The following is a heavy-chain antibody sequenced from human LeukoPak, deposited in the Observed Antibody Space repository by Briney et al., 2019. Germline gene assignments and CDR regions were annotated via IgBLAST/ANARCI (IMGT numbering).Heavy chain of an antibody. Sequence: MSGGSLRLSCAASGFTFSDYYMSWIRQAPGKGLEWVSYISSSGSTIYYADSVKGRFTISRDNAKNSLYLQMNSLRAEDTAVYYCAREMTTVTRVPWGQGTMVTVSS. D-gene: IGHD4-17*01. CDR1: GFTFSDYY. CDR3: AREMTTVTRVP. J-gene: IGHJ3*01. CDR2: ISSSGSTI. V-gene: IGHV3-11*04.